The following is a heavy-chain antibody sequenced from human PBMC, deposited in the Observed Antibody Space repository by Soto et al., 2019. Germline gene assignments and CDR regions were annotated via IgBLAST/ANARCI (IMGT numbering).Heavy chain of an antibody. CDR1: GASISDYY. Sequence: QVQLQESGPGLVKPSETLSLTCTVSGASISDYYWSWIRQPPGKRLEWIGYIYYSVSTTYNPSLESRATISVDSSKNQISLKLSSVTAADTAVYYCAANLWQSAMDVWGQGTTVTVSS. CDR3: AANLWQSAMDV. CDR2: IYYSVST. D-gene: IGHD3-16*01. J-gene: IGHJ6*02. V-gene: IGHV4-59*08.